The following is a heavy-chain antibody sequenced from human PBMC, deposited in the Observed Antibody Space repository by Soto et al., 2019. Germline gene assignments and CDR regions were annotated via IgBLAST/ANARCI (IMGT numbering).Heavy chain of an antibody. J-gene: IGHJ5*02. V-gene: IGHV4-31*11. CDR2: ISDGGTD. CDR1: GGSISSGGHY. D-gene: IGHD1-26*01. Sequence: SETLSLTCAVSGGSISSGGHYWSGIRQHPGKGLEFIGYISDGGTDYYNPSLKRRLTLSIAKAANQSSQNLRSVTAADTAVYYCAAAHMGGAVPNWLDPWGHGTLVTVSS. CDR3: AAAHMGGAVPNWLDP.